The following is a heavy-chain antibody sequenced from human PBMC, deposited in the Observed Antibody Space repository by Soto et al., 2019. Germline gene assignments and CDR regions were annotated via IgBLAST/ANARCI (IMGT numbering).Heavy chain of an antibody. CDR1: GGSTSSSDW. Sequence: QVHLQESGPGLVKPSETLSLTCAISGGSTSSSDWWTWVRQPPGEGLEWIGEIHRAVVTNYNSSLKSRLTISLDHSRNHFSLSLTSVTAADAAVYFCAGRPEIHPRWGQGILVPVSS. J-gene: IGHJ4*02. CDR2: IHRAVVT. D-gene: IGHD1-26*01. V-gene: IGHV4-4*02. CDR3: AGRPEIHPR.